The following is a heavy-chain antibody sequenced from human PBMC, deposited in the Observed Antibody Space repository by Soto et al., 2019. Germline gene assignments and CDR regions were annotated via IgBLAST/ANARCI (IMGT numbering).Heavy chain of an antibody. CDR1: GGSIISYY. CDR3: ARLYYILTGYHLDY. CDR2: IYYSGST. J-gene: IGHJ4*02. V-gene: IGHV4-59*08. D-gene: IGHD3-9*01. Sequence: SETLSLTCTVSGGSIISYYWSWIRQPPWKGLEWIGYIYYSGSTNYNPSLQSRVTISVDTSKNQFSLKLSSVTAADTAVYYCARLYYILTGYHLDYWGQGTLVTVPS.